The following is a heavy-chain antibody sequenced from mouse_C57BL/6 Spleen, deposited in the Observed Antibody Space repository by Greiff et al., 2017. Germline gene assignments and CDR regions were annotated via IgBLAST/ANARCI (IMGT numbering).Heavy chain of an antibody. CDR1: GFSLTSYG. Sequence: VKLEESGPGLVAPSQSLSITCTVSGFSLTSYGVHWVRQPPGKGLAWLVVIWSDGSTTYNSALKSRLSMSKDNSKSQVFLKMNRLLTDDTAMYDGARHIYGDEKGYARDYGGQGTSVTVAS. CDR2: IWSDGST. CDR3: ARHIYGDEKGYARDY. J-gene: IGHJ4*01. D-gene: IGHD2-13*01. V-gene: IGHV2-6-1*01.